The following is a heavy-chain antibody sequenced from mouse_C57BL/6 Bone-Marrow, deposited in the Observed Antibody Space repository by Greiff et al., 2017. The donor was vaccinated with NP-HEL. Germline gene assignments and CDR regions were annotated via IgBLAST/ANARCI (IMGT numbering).Heavy chain of an antibody. Sequence: QVQLQQSGAEGGKPGASVKMSCKASGYTFTTYPIEWMKQNHGKRLEWIGNWHPYNDDTKYNEKFKGKATLTVEKSSSTVYLELSRLTSDDSAVYYCARMGYGGGFDYWGQGTTLTVSS. J-gene: IGHJ2*01. V-gene: IGHV1-47*01. CDR1: GYTFTTYP. CDR3: ARMGYGGGFDY. CDR2: WHPYNDDT. D-gene: IGHD3-1*01.